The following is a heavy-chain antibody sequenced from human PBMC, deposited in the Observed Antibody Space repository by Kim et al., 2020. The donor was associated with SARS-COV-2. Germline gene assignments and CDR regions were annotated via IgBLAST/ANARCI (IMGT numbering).Heavy chain of an antibody. D-gene: IGHD3-10*01. CDR3: ARGWDYYGSGGYSPPAY. V-gene: IGHV4-59*01. CDR1: GGSISSYY. CDR2: IYYSGST. J-gene: IGHJ4*02. Sequence: SETLSLTCTVSGGSISSYYWSWIRQPPGKGLEWIGYIYYSGSTNYNPTPKSRVTISVDTSKTQFSLKLSSVTAADTAVYYCARGWDYYGSGGYSPPAYWGQGTLVTVSS.